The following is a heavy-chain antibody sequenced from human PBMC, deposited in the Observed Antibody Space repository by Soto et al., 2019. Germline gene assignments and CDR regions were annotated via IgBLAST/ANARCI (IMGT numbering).Heavy chain of an antibody. D-gene: IGHD3-22*01. CDR3: ARGNYYDTYAMSPLFDF. Sequence: GASLRLYYGASGFTVSNNYIRLVRQAPGKGLEWVSVIDSGGTIYYADSVKGRFTISRDNSKNTLYLQMNGLRAEDTAVYYCARGNYYDTYAMSPLFDFWGQGT. V-gene: IGHV3-53*01. J-gene: IGHJ4*02. CDR2: IDSGGTI. CDR1: GFTVSNNY.